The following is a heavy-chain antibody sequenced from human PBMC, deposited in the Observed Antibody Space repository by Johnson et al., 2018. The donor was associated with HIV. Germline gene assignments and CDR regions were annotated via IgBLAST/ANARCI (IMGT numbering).Heavy chain of an antibody. J-gene: IGHJ3*02. D-gene: IGHD3-22*01. CDR3: ARAMYDYESSGNYYGGFDI. CDR1: GFTFSNYG. CDR2: IWYDGSNK. Sequence: QVQLVESGGGVVQSGRSLRLSCAASGFTFSNYGMHWVRQAPGKGLEWVAVIWYDGSNKYYADSVKGRFTISRDNAKNTLYLQMNSLRAEYTAVYYCARAMYDYESSGNYYGGFDIWGQGTMVSVFS. V-gene: IGHV3-33*01.